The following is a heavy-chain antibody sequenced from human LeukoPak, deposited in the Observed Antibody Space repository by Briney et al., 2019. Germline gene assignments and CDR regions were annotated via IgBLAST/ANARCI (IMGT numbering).Heavy chain of an antibody. CDR1: GGSISSSSYY. J-gene: IGHJ4*02. Sequence: TPSETLSLTCTVSGGSISSSSYYWGWIRQPPGKGLEWIGSIYYSGSTYYNPSLKSRVTISVDTSKNQFSLKLSSVTAADTAVYYCARVSTTYYYGSGSYSHFDYWGQGTLVTVSS. D-gene: IGHD3-10*01. CDR2: IYYSGST. CDR3: ARVSTTYYYGSGSYSHFDY. V-gene: IGHV4-39*07.